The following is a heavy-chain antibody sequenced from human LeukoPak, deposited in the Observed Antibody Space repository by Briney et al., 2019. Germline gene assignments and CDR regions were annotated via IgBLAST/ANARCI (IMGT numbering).Heavy chain of an antibody. CDR1: GFIFSDYY. CDR2: ISSSGTYT. D-gene: IGHD1-26*01. V-gene: IGHV3-11*06. CDR3: AKDRTVGASYWYFDL. J-gene: IGHJ2*01. Sequence: PGGSLRLSCAASGFIFSDYYMSWIRQAPGKGLEWVSYISSSGTYTNYVDSVKGRFTISRDNAKNSLYLQMSNLRVEDTAVYYCAKDRTVGASYWYFDLWGRGTLVTVSS.